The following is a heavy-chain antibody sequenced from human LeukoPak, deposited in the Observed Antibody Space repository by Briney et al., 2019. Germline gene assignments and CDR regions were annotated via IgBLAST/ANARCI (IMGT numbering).Heavy chain of an antibody. D-gene: IGHD2-2*01. CDR1: GGTFSSYA. V-gene: IGHV1-69*05. CDR3: ARDRCSSTSCYASPLEY. CDR2: IIPIFGTA. J-gene: IGHJ4*02. Sequence: SVKVSCRASGGTFSSYAISWVRQAPGQGLEWMGGIIPIFGTANYAQKFQGRVTITTDESTSTAYMELSSLRSEDTAVYYCARDRCSSTSCYASPLEYWGQGTLVTVSS.